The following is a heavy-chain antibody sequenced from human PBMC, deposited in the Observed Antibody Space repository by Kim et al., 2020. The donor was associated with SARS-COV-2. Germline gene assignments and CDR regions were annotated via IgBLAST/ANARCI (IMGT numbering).Heavy chain of an antibody. J-gene: IGHJ4*02. D-gene: IGHD1-26*01. V-gene: IGHV3-53*01. Sequence: SESYADSVKGRFTISRDIPKDTLYLQMNSLRAEDTAVYYCSSSTVGAYFDYWGQGSLVTVSS. CDR3: SSSTVGAYFDY. CDR2: SE.